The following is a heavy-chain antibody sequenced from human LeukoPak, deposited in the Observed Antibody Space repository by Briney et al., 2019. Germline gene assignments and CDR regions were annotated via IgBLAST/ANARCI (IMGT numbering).Heavy chain of an antibody. V-gene: IGHV1-46*01. Sequence: ASVKVSCKASGYTFTSYYMHWVRQAPGQGLEWMGIINPSGDSTSYAQKFQGRVTMTRDMSTSTVYMELSSLRSEDTAVYYCAGDSFPGGRYCTHDLCYGYAFDIWGQGTMVTVSS. CDR3: AGDSFPGGRYCTHDLCYGYAFDI. J-gene: IGHJ3*02. D-gene: IGHD2-8*01. CDR2: INPSGDST. CDR1: GYTFTSYY.